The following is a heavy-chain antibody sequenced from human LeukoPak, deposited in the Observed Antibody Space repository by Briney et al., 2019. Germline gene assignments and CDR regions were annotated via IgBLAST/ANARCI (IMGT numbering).Heavy chain of an antibody. V-gene: IGHV6-1*01. D-gene: IGHD3-16*01. J-gene: IGHJ4*02. CDR1: GDTVSINSAA. CDR3: ARAPRGIFDY. Sequence: SQTLSLTFAISGDTVSINSAAWNWLRQSPSRGLEWLGRTYYRSKWYNDYAVSVKSRITINPDTSKNQFSLQLNSVTPEDTAVYYCARAPRGIFDYWGQGTLVTVSS. CDR2: TYYRSKWYN.